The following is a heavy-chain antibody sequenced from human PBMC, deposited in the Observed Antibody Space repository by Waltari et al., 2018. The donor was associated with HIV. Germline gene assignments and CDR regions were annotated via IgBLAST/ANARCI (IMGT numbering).Heavy chain of an antibody. CDR3: AREEDFGRIFKNYYYGMDV. J-gene: IGHJ6*02. CDR1: GFTFSRHW. V-gene: IGHV3-7*01. CDR2: IKEYGNER. Sequence: QLVESGGGLVQPGGSLRLSCAASGFTFSRHWMSWVRQAPGKGVGGVANIKEYGNERNYVDSVKGRFTISRDNAKNSVYLQMKSLRVEDTAVYFCAREEDFGRIFKNYYYGMDVWGQGTSVTVSS. D-gene: IGHD3-3*01.